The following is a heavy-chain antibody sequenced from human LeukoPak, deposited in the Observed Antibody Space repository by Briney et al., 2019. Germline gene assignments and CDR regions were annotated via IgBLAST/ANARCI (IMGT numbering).Heavy chain of an antibody. D-gene: IGHD3-16*01. J-gene: IGHJ3*02. CDR3: ARVWARLESTNAFDI. Sequence: ASVKVSCKASGGTFSSYAISWVRQAPGQGLEWMGRIIPIFGTANYAQKFQGRVTITTDESTSTAYMELSSLRSEDTAVYYSARVWARLESTNAFDIWGQGTMVTVSS. CDR1: GGTFSSYA. CDR2: IIPIFGTA. V-gene: IGHV1-69*05.